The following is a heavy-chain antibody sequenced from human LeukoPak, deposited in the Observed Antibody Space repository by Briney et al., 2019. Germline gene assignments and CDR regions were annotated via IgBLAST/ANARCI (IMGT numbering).Heavy chain of an antibody. D-gene: IGHD3-10*01. V-gene: IGHV4-59*08. CDR1: DDSISTFY. CDR2: VSYSGST. Sequence: SETLSLTCTVSDDSISTFYWSWIRQPPGKGLEWMGYVSYSGSTKYNPSLKSRITISSDTSESQFSLKVNSVSAADTAVYFCARLPGTGNYGCFDPWGQGTLVIVSS. CDR3: ARLPGTGNYGCFDP. J-gene: IGHJ5*01.